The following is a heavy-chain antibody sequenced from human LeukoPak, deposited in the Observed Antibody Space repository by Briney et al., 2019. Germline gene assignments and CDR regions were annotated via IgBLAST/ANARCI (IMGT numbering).Heavy chain of an antibody. J-gene: IGHJ4*02. D-gene: IGHD3-10*01. CDR3: ARVGTYGSGSPPDY. Sequence: SETLSLTCTVSGGSISSYYWSWIRPPPGKGLEWIGYIYYSGSNNYNPSLKSRVTISVDTSKNQFSLKLSSVTAADTAVYYCARVGTYGSGSPPDYWGQGTLVTVSS. CDR2: IYYSGSN. V-gene: IGHV4-59*01. CDR1: GGSISSYY.